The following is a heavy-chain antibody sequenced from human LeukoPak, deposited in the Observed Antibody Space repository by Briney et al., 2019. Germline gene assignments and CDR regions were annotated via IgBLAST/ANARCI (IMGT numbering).Heavy chain of an antibody. D-gene: IGHD2-2*01. J-gene: IGHJ4*02. Sequence: PGGSLRLSCAASGFTFSSYSMNWVRQAPGKGLEWVSYISSSSSTIYYADSVKGRFTISRDNAKNSLYLQMNSLRAEDTAVYYCARDSDIVVVPAAPFDYWGQGTLVTVSS. CDR3: ARDSDIVVVPAAPFDY. CDR1: GFTFSSYS. V-gene: IGHV3-48*01. CDR2: ISSSSSTI.